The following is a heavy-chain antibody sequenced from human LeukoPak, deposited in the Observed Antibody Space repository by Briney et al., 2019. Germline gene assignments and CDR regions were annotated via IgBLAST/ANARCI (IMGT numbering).Heavy chain of an antibody. J-gene: IGHJ4*02. CDR2: ISSSSSYI. V-gene: IGHV3-21*01. CDR1: GFTFSRYS. Sequence: GGSLRLSCAASGFTFSRYSMNWVRQAPGKGLEWVSSISSSSSYIYYADSLKGRFTISRDNAKTSLYLQMNSLRAEDTAVYYCARDHAISVPGSGHDYCRQGIVVTVSS. CDR3: ARDHAISVPGSGHDY. D-gene: IGHD6-19*01.